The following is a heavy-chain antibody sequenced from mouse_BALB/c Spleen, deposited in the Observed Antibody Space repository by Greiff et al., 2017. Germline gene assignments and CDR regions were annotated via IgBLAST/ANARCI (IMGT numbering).Heavy chain of an antibody. CDR2: ISSGGST. CDR1: GFTFSSYA. D-gene: IGHD1-1*01. J-gene: IGHJ4*01. Sequence: EVKLVESGGGLVKPGGSLKLSCAASGFTFSSYAMSWVRQTPEKRLEWVASISSGGSTYYPDSVKGRFTISRDNARNILYLQMSSLRSEDTAMYYCARGPYYGSKDYAMDYWGQGTSVTVSS. V-gene: IGHV5-6-5*01. CDR3: ARGPYYGSKDYAMDY.